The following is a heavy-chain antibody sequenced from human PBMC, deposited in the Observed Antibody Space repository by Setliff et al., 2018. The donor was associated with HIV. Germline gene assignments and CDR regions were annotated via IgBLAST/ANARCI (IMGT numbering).Heavy chain of an antibody. V-gene: IGHV3-7*01. CDR3: ARDPYPYFDYGDWYFDL. CDR1: GFTFSTYW. J-gene: IGHJ2*01. CDR2: IKQDGSEK. D-gene: IGHD4-17*01. Sequence: GGSLRLSCAASGFTFSTYWMSWVRQAPGKGLEWVANIKQDGSEKFYVDSVKGRFTISRDNAKNSLYLQMSSLRAEDTAVYYCARDPYPYFDYGDWYFDLWGRGTLVTVSS.